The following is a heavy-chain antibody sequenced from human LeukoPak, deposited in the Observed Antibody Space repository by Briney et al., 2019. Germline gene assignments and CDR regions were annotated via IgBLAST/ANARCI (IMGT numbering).Heavy chain of an antibody. CDR3: AKASTRSFSSGCYGNAFDI. D-gene: IGHD6-19*01. CDR2: ISWNSGSI. V-gene: IGHV3-9*03. J-gene: IGHJ3*02. Sequence: GGSLRLSCAVSGFTFDDYAMHWVRQVPGKGLEWVSGISWNSGSIGYADSVKGRFTISRDNAKNSLYLQMNSLRAEDMALYYCAKASTRSFSSGCYGNAFDIWGQGTMVTVSS. CDR1: GFTFDDYA.